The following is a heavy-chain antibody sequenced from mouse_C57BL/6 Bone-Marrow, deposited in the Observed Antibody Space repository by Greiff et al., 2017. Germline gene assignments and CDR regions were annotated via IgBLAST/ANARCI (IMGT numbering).Heavy chain of an antibody. D-gene: IGHD4-1*01. V-gene: IGHV7-3*01. CDR1: GFTFTDYY. CDR2: IRNKANGYTT. J-gene: IGHJ3*01. CDR3: TGPAITGPFAY. Sequence: EVKLLESGGGLVQPGGSLSLSCAASGFTFTDYYMSWVRQPPGKALEWLGFIRNKANGYTTEYSASVKGRFTISRPKSQSIVYLQMNALRSEDSAMYYCTGPAITGPFAYWGQGTLVTVSA.